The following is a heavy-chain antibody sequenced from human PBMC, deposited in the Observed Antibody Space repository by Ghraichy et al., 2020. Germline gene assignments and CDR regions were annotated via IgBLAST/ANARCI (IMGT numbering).Heavy chain of an antibody. Sequence: GESLNISCTASGLTFSGYWMTWVRQAPGKGLEWVANIKQDGSEKNYMDTVRGRFTISRDNANNALYMQMSSLTAEDSAIYYWASRYCTAAACYAASFNCMDVWGKGTTVTVSS. CDR2: IKQDGSEK. V-gene: IGHV3-7*01. CDR1: GLTFSGYW. CDR3: ASRYCTAAACYAASFNCMDV. D-gene: IGHD2-8*02. J-gene: IGHJ6*03.